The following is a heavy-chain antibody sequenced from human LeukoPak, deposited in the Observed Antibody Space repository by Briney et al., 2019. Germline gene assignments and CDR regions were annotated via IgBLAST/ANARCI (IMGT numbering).Heavy chain of an antibody. Sequence: GGSLRLSCAASGFTFSSYWMSWVRQAPGKGLEWVANIKQDGSEKYYVDSVKGRFTISRDNAKNSLYLQMNSLRAEDTAVYYCARDPRITMIVVVPKGGGDYMDVWGKGTTVTVSS. V-gene: IGHV3-7*01. CDR3: ARDPRITMIVVVPKGGGDYMDV. CDR1: GFTFSSYW. D-gene: IGHD3-22*01. CDR2: IKQDGSEK. J-gene: IGHJ6*03.